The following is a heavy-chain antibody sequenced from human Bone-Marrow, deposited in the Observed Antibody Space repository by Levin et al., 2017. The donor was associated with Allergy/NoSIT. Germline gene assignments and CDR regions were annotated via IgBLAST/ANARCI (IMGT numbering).Heavy chain of an antibody. D-gene: IGHD3-10*01. J-gene: IGHJ5*02. V-gene: IGHV4-4*07. CDR3: ARGGNWFDP. CDR2: IFTTGST. CDR1: GGSNSNYY. Sequence: SETLSLTCLVSGGSNSNYYWSWIRQPAGKGLEWIGNIFTTGSTNYNPSLKNRVTMSMGPSQNQLSLNLTSVTAAGTAGYYCARGGNWFDPWGQGTPVTVSS.